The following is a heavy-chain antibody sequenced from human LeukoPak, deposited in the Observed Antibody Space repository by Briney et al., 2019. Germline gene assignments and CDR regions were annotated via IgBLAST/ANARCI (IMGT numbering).Heavy chain of an antibody. CDR1: GGSISSYY. Sequence: SETLSLTCTVSGGSISSYYWSWVRQPPGKGLEWIGYIYYSGSTNYNPSLTSRVTISVDSPKNQFSLKLSSVTAADTAVYYCASWYSSSSFGYFDYWGQGTLVTVSS. CDR2: IYYSGST. J-gene: IGHJ4*02. V-gene: IGHV4-59*01. D-gene: IGHD6-6*01. CDR3: ASWYSSSSFGYFDY.